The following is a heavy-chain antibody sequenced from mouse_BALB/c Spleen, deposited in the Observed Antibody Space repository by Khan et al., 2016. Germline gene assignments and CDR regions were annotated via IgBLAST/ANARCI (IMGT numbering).Heavy chain of an antibody. CDR2: INTYTGEP. D-gene: IGHD1-2*01. CDR1: GYTFTNFG. CDR3: ARFYYGSGIDY. J-gene: IGHJ4*01. V-gene: IGHV9-3-1*01. Sequence: QIQLVQSGPELKKPGETVKISCKASGYTFTNFGMIWVKQAPGKDLKWMGWINTYTGEPTYADDFKGRFAFSLETSASTAYLQIINLKNEDTATYFCARFYYGSGIDYWGQGTSVTVSS.